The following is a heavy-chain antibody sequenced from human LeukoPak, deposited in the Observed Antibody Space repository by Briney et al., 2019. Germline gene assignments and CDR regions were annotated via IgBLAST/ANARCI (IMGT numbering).Heavy chain of an antibody. D-gene: IGHD2-15*01. CDR3: ARAFSVVVAATPGAFDI. J-gene: IGHJ3*02. CDR1: GGSISSSNW. Sequence: SGTLSLTCAVSGGSISSSNWWSWVRQPPGKGLEWIGEIYHSGSTNYNPSLKSRVTISVDKSKNQFSLKLSSVTAADTAVYYCARAFSVVVAATPGAFDIWGQGTMVTVSS. CDR2: IYHSGST. V-gene: IGHV4-4*02.